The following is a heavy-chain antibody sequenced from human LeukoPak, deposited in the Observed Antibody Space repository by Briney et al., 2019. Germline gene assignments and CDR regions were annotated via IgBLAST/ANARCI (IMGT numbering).Heavy chain of an antibody. V-gene: IGHV3-30-3*01. J-gene: IGHJ4*02. CDR3: ARPSGGFDWDRLGYFDY. CDR2: ISYGGSNK. CDR1: GFTFSSYA. D-gene: IGHD3-9*01. Sequence: SGGSLRLSCAASGFTFSSYAMPWVRQAPGKGLEWVAVISYGGSNKYYADSVKGRFTISRDNSKNTLYLQMNSLRAEDTAVYYCARPSGGFDWDRLGYFDYWGQGTLVTVSS.